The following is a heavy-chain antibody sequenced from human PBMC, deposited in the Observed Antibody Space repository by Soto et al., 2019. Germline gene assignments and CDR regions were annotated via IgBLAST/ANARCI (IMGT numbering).Heavy chain of an antibody. D-gene: IGHD5-12*01. V-gene: IGHV1-69*01. J-gene: IGHJ4*02. CDR2: IIPNFGTT. Sequence: QVQLVQSGAEVKKPGSSVKVSCKASGGSFSNFVISWVRQAPGQGLEWMGGIIPNFGTTNYAQKFQGKVTITSDETTRTAYLALSGLTSEDTSVYYCARDVGGEATIRYCGQGTLVTVSS. CDR3: ARDVGGEATIRY. CDR1: GGSFSNFV.